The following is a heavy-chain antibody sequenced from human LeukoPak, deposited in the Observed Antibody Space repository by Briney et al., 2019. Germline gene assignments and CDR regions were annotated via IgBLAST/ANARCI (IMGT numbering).Heavy chain of an antibody. D-gene: IGHD2-2*02. CDR1: GSTFTDYY. CDR3: ARDRAYCSSTSCYKGWDY. Sequence: SVKVSCKASGSTFTDYYTHWVRQAPGQGVEWMGWINPNDGDTNYAQKFQGRVTITRDTSASTAYMELSSLRSEDTAVYYCARDRAYCSSTSCYKGWDYWGQGTLVTVSS. CDR2: INPNDGDT. V-gene: IGHV1-2*02. J-gene: IGHJ4*02.